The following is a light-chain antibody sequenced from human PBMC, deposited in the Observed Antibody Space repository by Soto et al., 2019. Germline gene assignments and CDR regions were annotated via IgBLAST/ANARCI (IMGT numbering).Light chain of an antibody. V-gene: IGKV3D-20*02. CDR1: QSVSSSY. J-gene: IGKJ1*01. CDR2: AAS. CDR3: QQRNSWPRT. Sequence: EIVLTPSPGTLSLSPVDRATLSCRASQSVSSSYLAWYQQRPGQAPRLLIYAASSGATGIPDRFSGSGSETDFTLTINRLEPEDFAVYYCQQRNSWPRTFGQGTKVDIK.